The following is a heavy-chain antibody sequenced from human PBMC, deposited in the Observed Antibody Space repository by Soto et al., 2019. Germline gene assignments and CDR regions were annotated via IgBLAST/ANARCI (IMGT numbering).Heavy chain of an antibody. J-gene: IGHJ4*02. D-gene: IGHD6-13*01. CDR3: ARVVYLGIAAAYYFDY. CDR1: GGSISSYY. V-gene: IGHV4-59*01. CDR2: IYYSGST. Sequence: PSETLSLTCTVSGGSISSYYWSWIRQPPGKGLEWIGYIYYSGSTNYNPSLKSRVTISVDTSKNQFSLKLSSVTAADTAVYYCARVVYLGIAAAYYFDYWGQGTLVTVSS.